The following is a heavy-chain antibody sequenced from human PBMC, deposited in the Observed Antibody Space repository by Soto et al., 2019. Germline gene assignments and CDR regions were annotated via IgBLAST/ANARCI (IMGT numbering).Heavy chain of an antibody. CDR3: ASSYYDFWSGYLGPLFYY. D-gene: IGHD3-3*01. V-gene: IGHV4-30-2*01. CDR1: GGSISSGGYS. J-gene: IGHJ4*02. CDR2: IYHSGST. Sequence: SETLSLTCAVSGGSISSGGYSWSWIRQPPGKGLEWIGYIYHSGSTYYNPSLKSRVTISVDRSKNQFSLKLSSVTAADTAVYYFASSYYDFWSGYLGPLFYYWGQGTLVTVSS.